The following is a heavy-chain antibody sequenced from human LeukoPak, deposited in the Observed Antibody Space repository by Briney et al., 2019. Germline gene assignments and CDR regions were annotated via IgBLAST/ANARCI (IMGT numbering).Heavy chain of an antibody. CDR1: RGSISNYY. Sequence: PSETLSLTCTVSRGSISNYYWSWIRQPPGRGLEWIGYIYSGGSTNYNPSLKGRVTISVDTSKNQFSLKLTSVTAADTAVYYCARDIRDTIFGVVMAFDIWGQGTMVTVSS. CDR3: ARDIRDTIFGVVMAFDI. CDR2: IYSGGST. V-gene: IGHV4-59*01. J-gene: IGHJ3*02. D-gene: IGHD3-3*01.